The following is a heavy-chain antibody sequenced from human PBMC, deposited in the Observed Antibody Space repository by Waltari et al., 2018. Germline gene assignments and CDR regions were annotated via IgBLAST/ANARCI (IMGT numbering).Heavy chain of an antibody. CDR2: INHSGST. D-gene: IGHD4-17*01. Sequence: QVQLQQWGAGLLKPSETLSLTCAVYGGSFSCYYWSWLRQPPGQGLEWIGEINHSGSTNYNPSLKSRVTISVDTSKNQFSLKLSSVTAADTAVYYCARGPRGDYASYYYYYMDVWGKGTTVTVSS. CDR3: ARGPRGDYASYYYYYMDV. CDR1: GGSFSCYY. J-gene: IGHJ6*03. V-gene: IGHV4-34*01.